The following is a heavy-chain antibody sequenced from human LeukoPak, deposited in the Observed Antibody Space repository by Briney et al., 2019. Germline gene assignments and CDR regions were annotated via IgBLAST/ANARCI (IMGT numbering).Heavy chain of an antibody. V-gene: IGHV4-39*07. CDR2: IYYSGST. CDR1: GGSISSSSYY. CDR3: ARGYNFPDY. J-gene: IGHJ4*02. D-gene: IGHD2/OR15-2a*01. Sequence: SETLSLTCTVSGGSISSSSYYWGWIRQPPGKGLEWIGSIYYSGSTYYNPSLKSRVTISVDTSKNQFSLKLTSVTAADTAVYYCARGYNFPDYWGQGTLVTVP.